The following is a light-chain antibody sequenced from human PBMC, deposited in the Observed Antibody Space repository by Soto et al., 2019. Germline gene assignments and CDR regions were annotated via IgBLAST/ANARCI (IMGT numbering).Light chain of an antibody. V-gene: IGKV3-20*01. CDR2: DAV. Sequence: PGDGATLPCRASQSVTGTNLAWYQQRAGQAPRLLIYDAVRRATGIPDRFSGSGSGTDFTLTISRLEPEDFAVYYCHQYGSSLGTFGQGTKVEV. CDR3: HQYGSSLGT. J-gene: IGKJ2*01. CDR1: QSVTGTN.